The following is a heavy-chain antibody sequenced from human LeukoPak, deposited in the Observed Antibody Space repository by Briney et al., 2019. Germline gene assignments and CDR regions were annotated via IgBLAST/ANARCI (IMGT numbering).Heavy chain of an antibody. V-gene: IGHV3-30*18. CDR1: GFTFSSSD. J-gene: IGHJ4*02. Sequence: GGSLRLSCAGSGFTFSSSDMHWVRQTPGKGLEWVAVISSDGTTKYYAGSVKGRFTISRDNSKSTLYLQMNSLRPEDTAVYYCAKDLSGNYKAYFDYWGQGTLVTVSS. D-gene: IGHD1-26*01. CDR3: AKDLSGNYKAYFDY. CDR2: ISSDGTTK.